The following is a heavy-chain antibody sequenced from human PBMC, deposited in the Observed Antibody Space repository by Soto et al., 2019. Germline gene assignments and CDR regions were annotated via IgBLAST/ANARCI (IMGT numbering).Heavy chain of an antibody. Sequence: QVQLVQSGAEVKKPGSSVKVSCEASGGTFSSYAISWVRQAPGQGLEWMGGIIPIFGTANYAQKFQGRVTITADESTSTAYRELSSLRSEDTAVYYCARGHIVVVTATIQGADYYYGMDVCSQGTTVTVSS. D-gene: IGHD2-21*02. CDR2: IIPIFGTA. V-gene: IGHV1-69*01. J-gene: IGHJ6*02. CDR3: ARGHIVVVTATIQGADYYYGMDV. CDR1: GGTFSSYA.